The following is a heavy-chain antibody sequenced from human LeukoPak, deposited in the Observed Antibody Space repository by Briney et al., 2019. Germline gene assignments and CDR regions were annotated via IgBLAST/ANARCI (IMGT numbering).Heavy chain of an antibody. CDR1: GYTFISYS. CDR2: INPNSGGT. D-gene: IGHD5-24*01. CDR3: ATIRRDGYNLNY. V-gene: IGHV1-2*02. J-gene: IGHJ4*02. Sequence: ASVKVSCKASGYTFISYSISWVRQAPGQGLEWMGWINPNSGGTNYAQKFQGRVTMTRDTSISTAYMELSRLRSDDTAVYYCATIRRDGYNLNYWGQGTLVTVSS.